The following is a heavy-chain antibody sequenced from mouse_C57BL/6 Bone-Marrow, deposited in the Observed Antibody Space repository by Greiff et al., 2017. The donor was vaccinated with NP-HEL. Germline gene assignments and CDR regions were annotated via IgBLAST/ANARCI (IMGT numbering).Heavy chain of an antibody. J-gene: IGHJ4*01. CDR3: ARQQAYYSNPMTDAMDY. V-gene: IGHV14-2*01. Sequence: VQLKESGAELVKPGASVKLSCTASGFNIKDYYMHWVKQRTEQGLEWIGRIDPEDGETKSAPKFQGKAPITADTSSNTAYLQLSSLTSEDTAVYYCARQQAYYSNPMTDAMDYWGQGTSVTVSS. D-gene: IGHD2-5*01. CDR2: IDPEDGET. CDR1: GFNIKDYY.